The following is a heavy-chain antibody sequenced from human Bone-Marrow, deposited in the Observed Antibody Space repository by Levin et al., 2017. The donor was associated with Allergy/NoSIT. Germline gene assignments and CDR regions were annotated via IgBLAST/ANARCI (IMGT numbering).Heavy chain of an antibody. Sequence: PAASVKVSCKASGYIFTDYLLHWVRQAPGQGLEWLGWVNPRNGNIRYEQKFQDRVIITRDTSASTVYMELSSLTSEDTAVYFCARPVDTSDGWTNALDHWGQGTLVTVSS. CDR3: ARPVDTSDGWTNALDH. CDR1: GYIFTDYL. CDR2: VNPRNGNI. D-gene: IGHD5-24*01. J-gene: IGHJ5*02. V-gene: IGHV1-3*01.